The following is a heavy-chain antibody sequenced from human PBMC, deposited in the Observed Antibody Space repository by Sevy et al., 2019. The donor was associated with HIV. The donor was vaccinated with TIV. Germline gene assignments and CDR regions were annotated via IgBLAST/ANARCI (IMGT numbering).Heavy chain of an antibody. V-gene: IGHV4-34*04. CDR1: GGSLSGYY. Sequence: SETLSLTCAVYGGSLSGYYWSWVRQSPGGGLEWIGEISHRGNNKQNPSLKRRASISVDTSKNQFSLKLRSVTAADTATFYCARIGLVRGPRPYGLDVWGQGTTVTVSS. D-gene: IGHD3-10*01. CDR2: ISHRGNN. CDR3: ARIGLVRGPRPYGLDV. J-gene: IGHJ6*02.